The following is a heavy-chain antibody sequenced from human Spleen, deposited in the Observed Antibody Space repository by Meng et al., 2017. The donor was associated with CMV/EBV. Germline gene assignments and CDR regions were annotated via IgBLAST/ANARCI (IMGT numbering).Heavy chain of an antibody. CDR2: IYYSGST. CDR1: GGSISSYS. V-gene: IGHV4-59*01. CDR3: ARRLGYCSSTSCYRGYFQH. Sequence: SISSTVSGGSISSYSCSWIRQPPGKGLEWIGYIYYSGSTNHNPSLKSRVTMSVDTSKNQFSLKLSSVTAADTAVYYCARRLGYCSSTSCYRGYFQHWGQGTLVTVSS. D-gene: IGHD2-2*01. J-gene: IGHJ1*01.